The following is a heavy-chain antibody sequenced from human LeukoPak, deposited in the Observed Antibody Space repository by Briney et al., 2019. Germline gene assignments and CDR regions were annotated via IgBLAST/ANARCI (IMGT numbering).Heavy chain of an antibody. CDR3: ARGGYGSGSYLDY. J-gene: IGHJ4*02. CDR2: ISYDGSNK. D-gene: IGHD3-10*01. V-gene: IGHV3-30-3*01. Sequence: GRSLRLSCAASRFTFSSYAMHWVRQAPGKGLEWVAVISYDGSNKYYADSVKGRFTISRDNSKNTLYLQMNSLRAEDTAVYYCARGGYGSGSYLDYWGQGTLVTVSS. CDR1: RFTFSSYA.